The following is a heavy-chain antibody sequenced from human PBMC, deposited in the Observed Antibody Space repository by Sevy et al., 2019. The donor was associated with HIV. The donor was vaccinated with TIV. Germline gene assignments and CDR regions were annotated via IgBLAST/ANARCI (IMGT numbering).Heavy chain of an antibody. V-gene: IGHV1-46*03. CDR3: ARGAGTMNYYYGMDV. D-gene: IGHD6-13*01. Sequence: ASVKVSCKASGYTFTSYYMHWVRQAPGQGLEWMGIINPSGGSTSYAQKFQGRVTMTRDTSTSTVYMELSSLRSEDTAVYYCARGAGTMNYYYGMDVWGQGTTVTVSS. CDR1: GYTFTSYY. CDR2: INPSGGST. J-gene: IGHJ6*02.